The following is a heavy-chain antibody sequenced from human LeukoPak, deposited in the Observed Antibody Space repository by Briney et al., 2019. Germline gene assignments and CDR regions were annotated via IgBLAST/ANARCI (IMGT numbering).Heavy chain of an antibody. CDR3: ASAATFSVDY. J-gene: IGHJ4*02. CDR2: LYYSGST. Sequence: SETLSLTCTVSGGSVSSSFYYWGWIRQPPGKGLEWIGSLYYSGSTHYNPSLKSRVTMSVDTSKNQFSLNLSSVTAADTAVFFCASAATFSVDYWGQGTLVTVSS. D-gene: IGHD2-15*01. CDR1: GGSVSSSFYY. V-gene: IGHV4-39*01.